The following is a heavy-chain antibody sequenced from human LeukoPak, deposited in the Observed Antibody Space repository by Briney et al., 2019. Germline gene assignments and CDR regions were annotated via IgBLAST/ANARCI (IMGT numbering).Heavy chain of an antibody. D-gene: IGHD3-10*01. Sequence: GECLKISCKGSGYRFANYLIGWVRQMPGKGLEWMGIIYPVDSYIRYSPSFRGQVLISADKPIRTAYLQWRSLKASDTAMYYCARHRGARNGPKQKNDAFDIWGQGTMVTVSS. CDR3: ARHRGARNGPKQKNDAFDI. CDR1: GYRFANYL. V-gene: IGHV5-51*01. J-gene: IGHJ3*02. CDR2: IYPVDSYI.